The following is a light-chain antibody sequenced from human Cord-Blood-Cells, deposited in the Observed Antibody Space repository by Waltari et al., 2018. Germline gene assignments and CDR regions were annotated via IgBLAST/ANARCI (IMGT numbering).Light chain of an antibody. J-gene: IGLJ2*01. CDR2: EVS. CDR1: SSAVGGYNY. V-gene: IGLV2-14*01. CDR3: SSYTSSSTLV. Sequence: QSALTPPASVSGSPGQSITISCTGTSSAVGGYNYVSWYQQHPGKAPNLMIYEVSNRPSGVSNRFSGSKSGNTASLTISGLQAEDEADYYCSSYTSSSTLVFGGGTKLTVL.